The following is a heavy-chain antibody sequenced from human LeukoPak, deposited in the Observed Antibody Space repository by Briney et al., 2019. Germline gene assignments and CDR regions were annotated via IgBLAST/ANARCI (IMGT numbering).Heavy chain of an antibody. CDR1: GGSFSGYY. D-gene: IGHD1-26*01. J-gene: IGHJ4*02. V-gene: IGHV4-34*01. CDR2: INHSGST. CDR3: ARHPARGSYSTNSY. Sequence: PSETLSLTCAVYGGSFSGYYWSWIRQPPGKGLEWIGEINHSGSTNYNSSLKSRVTISVDTSKNQFSLKLSSVTAADTAVYYCARHPARGSYSTNSYWGQGTLVTVSS.